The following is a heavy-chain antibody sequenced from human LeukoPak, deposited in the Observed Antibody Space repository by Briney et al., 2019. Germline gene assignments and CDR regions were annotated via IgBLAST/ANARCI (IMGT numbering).Heavy chain of an antibody. CDR1: GFTFSSYG. J-gene: IGHJ4*02. V-gene: IGHV3-30*02. Sequence: QPGGSLRLSCAASGFTFSSYGMHWVRQAPGKGLEWVAFIRYDGSNKYYAGSVKGRFTISRDNSKNTLYLQMNSLRAEDTAVYYCANLETTVTTTTDYWGQGTLVTVSS. CDR2: IRYDGSNK. D-gene: IGHD4-17*01. CDR3: ANLETTVTTTTDY.